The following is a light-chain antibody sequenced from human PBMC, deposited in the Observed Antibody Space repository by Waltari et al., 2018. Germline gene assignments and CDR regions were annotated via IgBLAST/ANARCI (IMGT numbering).Light chain of an antibody. CDR1: QKISRY. Sequence: EIVLTQSPATVSSSPVERATLSCRTSQKISRYLAWYQQKPGQAHRLLIYDASNRASDIPARFSGSGSGTDFTLTISSLEPEDSAVYYCQHRSNWPLTFGGGTTVEIK. CDR3: QHRSNWPLT. CDR2: DAS. V-gene: IGKV3-11*01. J-gene: IGKJ4*01.